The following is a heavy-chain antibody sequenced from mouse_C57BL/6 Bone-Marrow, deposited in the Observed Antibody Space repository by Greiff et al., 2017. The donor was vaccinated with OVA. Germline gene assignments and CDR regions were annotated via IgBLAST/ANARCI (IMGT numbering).Heavy chain of an antibody. CDR3: AQNQAWFAY. V-gene: IGHV5-9*01. CDR2: ISGGGGNT. Sequence: EVHLVESGGGLVKPGGSLKLSCAASGFTFSSYTMSWVRQTPEKRLEWVATISGGGGNTYYPDSVKGRFTISRDNAKNTLYLQMSSLRSEDTALYYCAQNQAWFAYWGQGTLVTVSA. CDR1: GFTFSSYT. J-gene: IGHJ3*01.